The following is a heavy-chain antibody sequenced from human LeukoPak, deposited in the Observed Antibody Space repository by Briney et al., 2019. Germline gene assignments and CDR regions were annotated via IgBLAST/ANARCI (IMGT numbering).Heavy chain of an antibody. Sequence: PSETLSLTCAVYGGSFSGYYWSWIRQHPGKGLKWIGYIYYSGSTYYNPSLKSRVTISVDTSKNQFSLKLSSVTAADTAVYYCARLKRYSSGWYHYFDYWGQGTLVTVSS. J-gene: IGHJ4*02. CDR1: GGSFSGYY. CDR3: ARLKRYSSGWYHYFDY. V-gene: IGHV4-34*01. CDR2: IYYSGST. D-gene: IGHD6-13*01.